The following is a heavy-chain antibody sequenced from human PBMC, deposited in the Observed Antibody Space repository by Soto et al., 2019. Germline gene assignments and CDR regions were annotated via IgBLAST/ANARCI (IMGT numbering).Heavy chain of an antibody. CDR3: ARDYLSGPLDYDFWSDNWFDP. V-gene: IGHV3-74*01. CDR1: GFTFSSYW. CDR2: INSDGSST. J-gene: IGHJ5*02. Sequence: GGSLRLSCAASGFTFSSYWMHWVRQAPGKGLVWVSRINSDGSSTSYADSVKGRFTISRDNAKNTLYLQMNSLRAEDTAVYYCARDYLSGPLDYDFWSDNWFDPWGQGTLVTVSS. D-gene: IGHD3-3*01.